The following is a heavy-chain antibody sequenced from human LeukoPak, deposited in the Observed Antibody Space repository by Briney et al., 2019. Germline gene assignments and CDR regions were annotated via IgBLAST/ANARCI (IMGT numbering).Heavy chain of an antibody. Sequence: GGSLRLSCSASGFTFTDYSMSWVRQAPGRGLEWVSFISSVSTYIYYADSVKGRFTISRDNAKNSLHLQMTSLRSEDTAVYFCAREGGTRDFYYYMDVWGKGTTVTVSS. CDR3: AREGGTRDFYYYMDV. CDR1: GFTFTDYS. CDR2: ISSVSTYI. V-gene: IGHV3-21*01. J-gene: IGHJ6*03. D-gene: IGHD2-2*01.